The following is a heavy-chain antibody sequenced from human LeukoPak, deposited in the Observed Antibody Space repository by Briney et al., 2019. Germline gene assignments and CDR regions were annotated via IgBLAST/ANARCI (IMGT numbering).Heavy chain of an antibody. D-gene: IGHD3-3*01. CDR2: INSDGSST. V-gene: IGHV3-74*01. CDR3: ARVRAPVPNNWFDP. CDR1: GFTFSSYW. J-gene: IGHJ5*02. Sequence: PGGSLRLSCAASGFTFSSYWRHWVRQAPGKGLVWVSRINSDGSSTSYADSVKGRFTISRDNAKNTLYLQMNSLRAEDTAVYYCARVRAPVPNNWFDPWGQGTLVTVSS.